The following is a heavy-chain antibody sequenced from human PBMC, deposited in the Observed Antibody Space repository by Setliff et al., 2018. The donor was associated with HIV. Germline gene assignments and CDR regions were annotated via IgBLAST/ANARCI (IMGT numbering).Heavy chain of an antibody. CDR3: AREGGSPRYFDY. CDR2: ISYDGVNA. D-gene: IGHD3-10*01. V-gene: IGHV3-30-3*01. CDR1: GFTFSGYA. J-gene: IGHJ4*02. Sequence: GGSLRLSCAVSGFTFSGYALHWVRQAPGKGLVWVAVISYDGVNAYYAESVEGRFTVSRDNSKNTLFLQMNGLRLEDTAVYYCAREGGSPRYFDYWGQGTLVTVSS.